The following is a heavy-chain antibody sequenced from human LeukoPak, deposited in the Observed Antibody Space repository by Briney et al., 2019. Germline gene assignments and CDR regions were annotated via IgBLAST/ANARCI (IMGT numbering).Heavy chain of an antibody. V-gene: IGHV4-59*01. CDR1: GGSISSNY. J-gene: IGHJ6*02. CDR2: IYYSGST. Sequence: SETLSLTCTVSGGSISSNYWNWIRQPPGKGLEWIGNIYYSGSTNYYPSLKSRVTISIDTSKNQFSLKLSSVTAADTAVYFCARSRYMYGWDYGMDVWGQGTLVTVSS. D-gene: IGHD5-18*01. CDR3: ARSRYMYGWDYGMDV.